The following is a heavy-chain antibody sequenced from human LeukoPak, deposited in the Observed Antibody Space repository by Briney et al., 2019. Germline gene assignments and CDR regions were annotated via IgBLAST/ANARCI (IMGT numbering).Heavy chain of an antibody. CDR2: ISSSGSTI. CDR3: AREGHDYGDYYFDY. CDR1: GFTFSSYA. J-gene: IGHJ4*02. D-gene: IGHD4-17*01. Sequence: GGSLRLSCAASGFTFSSYAMSWVRQAPGKGLEWVSYISSSGSTIYYADSVKGRFTISRDNAKNSLYLQMNSLRAEDTAVYYCAREGHDYGDYYFDYWGQGTLVTVSS. V-gene: IGHV3-48*04.